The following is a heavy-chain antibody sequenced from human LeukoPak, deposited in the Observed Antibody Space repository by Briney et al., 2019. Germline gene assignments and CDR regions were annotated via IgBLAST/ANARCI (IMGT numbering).Heavy chain of an antibody. J-gene: IGHJ4*02. V-gene: IGHV3-30*04. CDR2: ISYDGSNK. D-gene: IGHD3-9*01. CDR3: ARDPKLGYDILTGEADY. CDR1: GFTFSSYA. Sequence: SLRLSCAASGFTFSSYAMHWVRQAPGKGLEWVAVISYDGSNKYYADSVKGRFTISRDNSKNTLYLQMNSLRAEDTAVYYCARDPKLGYDILTGEADYWGQGTLVTVSS.